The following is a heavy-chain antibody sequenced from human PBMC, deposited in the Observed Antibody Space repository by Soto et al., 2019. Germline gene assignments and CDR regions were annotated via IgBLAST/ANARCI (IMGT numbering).Heavy chain of an antibody. CDR2: IWDDGSNK. CDR1: GFTFSSYG. V-gene: IGHV3-33*01. CDR3: ARGELIAAALGWFDP. D-gene: IGHD6-13*01. J-gene: IGHJ5*02. Sequence: QVQLVESGGGVVQPGRSLRLSCAASGFTFSSYGMHWVRQAPGKGLEWVAVIWDDGSNKYYADSVKGRFTITRDNSKNTLYLQMNSLRAEVTAVYYCARGELIAAALGWFDPWGQGTLVNVSS.